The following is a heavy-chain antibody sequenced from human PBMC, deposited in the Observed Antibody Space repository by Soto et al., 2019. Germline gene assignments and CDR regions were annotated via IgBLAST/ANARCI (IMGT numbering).Heavy chain of an antibody. CDR1: SGTFSRTA. CDR2: IIPIFGTA. Sequence: SCNGSSGTFSRTATVFVRQAPAQRLEWMGGIIPIFGTANYAQKFQGRVTITADESTSTAYMELSSLRSEDTAVYYCARVGVAYSSSWYFSYYGMDVWGQRPTVTVSS. V-gene: IGHV1-69*01. D-gene: IGHD6-13*01. J-gene: IGHJ6*02. CDR3: ARVGVAYSSSWYFSYYGMDV.